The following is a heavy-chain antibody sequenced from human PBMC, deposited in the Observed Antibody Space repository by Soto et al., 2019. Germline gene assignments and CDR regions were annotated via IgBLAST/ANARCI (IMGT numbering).Heavy chain of an antibody. Sequence: QVQLVESGGGVVQPGRSLRLSCADSGFIFSKYGMHWVRQAPGKGLEWLAFISTDGRQKNHADSWKGRFTISRDNSANTLFLQINKLGDEDTAMYYCARDHGGGNLSDDSVDWGQGTLVSVSS. CDR3: ARDHGGGNLSDDSVD. CDR2: ISTDGRQK. CDR1: GFIFSKYG. J-gene: IGHJ4*02. V-gene: IGHV3-30*03. D-gene: IGHD4-17*01.